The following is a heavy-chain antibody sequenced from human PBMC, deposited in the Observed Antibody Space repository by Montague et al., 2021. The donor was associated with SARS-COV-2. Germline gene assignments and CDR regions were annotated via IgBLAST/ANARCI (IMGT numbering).Heavy chain of an antibody. CDR3: ARGPKMGGSGYYYN. CDR1: VDSIGSSSYY. D-gene: IGHD3-22*01. CDR2: IYHDGNT. Sequence: SETLSLTCTVSVDSIGSSSYYWGWIRQPPGKGLEWIGSIYHDGNTYYNPSLKTRVSLSIDERKNQFSLKFYSVTVADTAVYSCARGPKMGGSGYYYNWGQGILVTVSS. J-gene: IGHJ1*01. V-gene: IGHV4-39*01.